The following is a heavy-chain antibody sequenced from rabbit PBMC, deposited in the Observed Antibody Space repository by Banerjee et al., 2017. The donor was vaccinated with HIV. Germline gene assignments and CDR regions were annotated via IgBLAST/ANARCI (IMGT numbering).Heavy chain of an antibody. V-gene: IGHV1S40*01. D-gene: IGHD1-1*01. CDR2: IAGGSSGDT. Sequence: QSLEESGGGLVQPEGSLTLTCTASGFSFSSDYEMCWVRQAPGKGLEWIACIAGGSSGDTYYASWAKGRFTISKTSSTTVTLQMTSLTAADTATYFCARWPDNSGYFDLWGQGTLVTVS. CDR3: ARWPDNSGYFDL. CDR1: GFSFSSDYE. J-gene: IGHJ4*01.